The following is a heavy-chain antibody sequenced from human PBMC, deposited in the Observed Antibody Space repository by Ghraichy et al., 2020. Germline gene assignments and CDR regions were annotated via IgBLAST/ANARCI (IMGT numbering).Heavy chain of an antibody. D-gene: IGHD2-2*01. J-gene: IGHJ5*02. CDR3: ARVNRIVVVPAAQRIAGWFDP. Sequence: SQTLSLTCAISGDSVSSNSAAWNWIRQSPSRGLEWLGRTYYRSKWYNDYAVSVKSRITINPDTSKNQFSLQLNSVTPEDTAVYYCARVNRIVVVPAAQRIAGWFDPWGQGTLVTVSS. V-gene: IGHV6-1*01. CDR2: TYYRSKWYN. CDR1: GDSVSSNSAA.